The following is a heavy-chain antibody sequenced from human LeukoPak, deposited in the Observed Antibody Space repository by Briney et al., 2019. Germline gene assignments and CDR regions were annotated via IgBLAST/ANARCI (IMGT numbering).Heavy chain of an antibody. V-gene: IGHV3-53*01. CDR2: IYGDDST. J-gene: IGHJ4*02. Sequence: GGSLRLSCAASGFIVSKSYMNWVRQAPGKGLEWVSVIYGDDSTYYADSVKGRFTISRDNSKNTLYLQMNSLRAEDTAVYYCAKDPRSGWSPTYFDYWGQGTLVTASS. D-gene: IGHD6-19*01. CDR3: AKDPRSGWSPTYFDY. CDR1: GFIVSKSY.